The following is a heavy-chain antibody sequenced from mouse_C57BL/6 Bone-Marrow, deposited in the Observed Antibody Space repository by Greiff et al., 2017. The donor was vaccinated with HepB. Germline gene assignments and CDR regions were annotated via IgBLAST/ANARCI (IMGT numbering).Heavy chain of an antibody. V-gene: IGHV3-6*01. CDR1: GYSITSGYY. CDR2: ISYDGSN. CDR3: ARALISTVYFDY. Sequence: EVQLQESGPGLVKPSQSLSLTCSVTGYSITSGYYWNWIRQFPGNKLEWMGYISYDGSNNYNPSLKNRISITRDTSKNQFFLKLNSVTTEDTATYYCARALISTVYFDYWGQGTTLTVSS. J-gene: IGHJ2*01. D-gene: IGHD1-1*01.